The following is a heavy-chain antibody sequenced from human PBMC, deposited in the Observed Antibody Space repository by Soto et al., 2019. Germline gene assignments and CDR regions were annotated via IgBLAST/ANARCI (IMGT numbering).Heavy chain of an antibody. CDR2: ISSSGSTA. CDR1: GFTFSRFE. D-gene: IGHD2-21*02. Sequence: GSLRLSCAASGFTFSRFELHWVRQAPGKGLEWISYISSSGSTAYYASSVEGRFTISRDNANNSVYLQMDSLRAEDTALYYCTSGAVVTQYTYYGMDVWGQGTTVTVSS. V-gene: IGHV3-48*03. CDR3: TSGAVVTQYTYYGMDV. J-gene: IGHJ6*02.